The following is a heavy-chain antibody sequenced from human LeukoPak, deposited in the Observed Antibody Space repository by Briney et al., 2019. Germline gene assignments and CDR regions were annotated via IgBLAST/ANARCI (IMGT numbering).Heavy chain of an antibody. CDR2: ISTHNGNT. J-gene: IGHJ4*02. Sequence: ASVKVSFKASGYTFTNYGINWVRQAPGQGLEWMGWISTHNGNTHYAQKLQGRVTMTTDTSTNTAYMELRSLRSDDTAVYYCARRCGGDCYAFDYWGQGTLVTVSS. CDR1: GYTFTNYG. V-gene: IGHV1-18*01. CDR3: ARRCGGDCYAFDY. D-gene: IGHD2-21*02.